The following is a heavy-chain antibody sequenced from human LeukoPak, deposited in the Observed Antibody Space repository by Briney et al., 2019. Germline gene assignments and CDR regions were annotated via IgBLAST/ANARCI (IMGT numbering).Heavy chain of an antibody. CDR3: ARDHNSYDGGYYYYMDV. CDR2: ISIISSYI. D-gene: IGHD2-8*01. Sequence: GGSLRLSCAASGFTFSSYSMNWVRQAPGKWLEWVSSISIISSYIYYADSVKVRFTIARDNAKNSLYLQMNSLRAEDTAVYYCARDHNSYDGGYYYYMDVWGKGTTVTVSS. J-gene: IGHJ6*03. V-gene: IGHV3-21*01. CDR1: GFTFSSYS.